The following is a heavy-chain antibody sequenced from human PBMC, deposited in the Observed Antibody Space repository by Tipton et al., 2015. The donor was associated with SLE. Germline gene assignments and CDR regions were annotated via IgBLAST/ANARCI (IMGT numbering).Heavy chain of an antibody. CDR1: GGSFSGYY. D-gene: IGHD3-10*01. J-gene: IGHJ4*02. Sequence: TLSLTCAVYGGSFSGYYWSWIRQPPGKGLEWIGEINHSGSTNYNPSLKSRVTISVDTSKNQFSLKLSSVTAADTAVYYCATFCGSGSSHFDYWGQGTLVTVSS. CDR3: ATFCGSGSSHFDY. CDR2: INHSGST. V-gene: IGHV4-34*01.